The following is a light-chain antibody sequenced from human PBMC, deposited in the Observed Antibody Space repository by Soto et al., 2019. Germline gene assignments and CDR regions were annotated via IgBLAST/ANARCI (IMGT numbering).Light chain of an antibody. J-gene: IGKJ5*01. CDR1: QSVSSN. CDR3: QQRSNWPPKIT. CDR2: GAS. Sequence: EIVMPQAPATLSVSPGERATLSCRASQSVSSNLAWYQQKPGQAPRLLIYGASTRATGIPARFGGSGSGTAFTLTISSLEPEDFAVYYCQQRSNWPPKITFGQGTRL. V-gene: IGKV3-15*01.